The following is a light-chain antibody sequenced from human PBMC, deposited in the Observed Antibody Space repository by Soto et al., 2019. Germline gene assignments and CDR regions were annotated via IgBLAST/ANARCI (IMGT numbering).Light chain of an antibody. CDR1: QTIGTY. J-gene: IGKJ1*01. Sequence: EIVMTQSPATLSVSPGESATLSCKASQTIGTYLAWYQQKPGQAPRLLIYGASTRATGVPARFSGGVSGTEYTLPISSLQSEDFSIYHCQQYDNLPPWTFGQGTKVEIK. V-gene: IGKV3-15*01. CDR3: QQYDNLPPWT. CDR2: GAS.